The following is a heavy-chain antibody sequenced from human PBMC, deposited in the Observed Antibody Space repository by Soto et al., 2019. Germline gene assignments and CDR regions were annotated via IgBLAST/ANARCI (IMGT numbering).Heavy chain of an antibody. CDR2: IYHSGST. Sequence: QLQLQESGSGLVKPSQTLSLTCAVSGGSVSSGDYSWSWIRQPPGKGLEWIGYIYHSGSTLYNPSLKSQVTISLERSKNQFSLNLSSVPAADTAVYYFAGDYGLGSYRLDSWGQGTLVSVSS. J-gene: IGHJ4*02. CDR1: GGSVSSGDYS. CDR3: AGDYGLGSYRLDS. D-gene: IGHD3-16*02. V-gene: IGHV4-30-2*01.